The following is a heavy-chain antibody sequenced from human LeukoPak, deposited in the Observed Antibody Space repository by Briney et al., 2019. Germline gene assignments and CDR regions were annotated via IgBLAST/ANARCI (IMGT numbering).Heavy chain of an antibody. D-gene: IGHD5-12*01. CDR2: INCNTGDT. J-gene: IGHJ4*02. CDR1: GYSFTVYF. V-gene: IGHV1-2*02. Sequence: ASVKVSCKASGYSFTVYFMHWVRQAPGQGPEWMGWINCNTGDTRYAQRFQGRVTMTRDTSFATVYMELSGLRSDDTAVYYCAKENKAVDIAGPGYWGQGSLVTVSS. CDR3: AKENKAVDIAGPGY.